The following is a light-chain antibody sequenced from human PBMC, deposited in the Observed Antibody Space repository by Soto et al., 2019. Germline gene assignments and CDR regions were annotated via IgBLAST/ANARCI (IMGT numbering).Light chain of an antibody. CDR3: QQYNSYSPT. J-gene: IGKJ1*01. CDR1: QSVSSK. CDR2: GAS. V-gene: IGKV3-15*01. Sequence: EIVMTQSPATLSVSPGERATLSCRASQSVSSKLAWYQQKPGQAPRLLIYGASTRATDIPARFSGSGAGTEFTLTISSLQSEDFAVYYCQQYNSYSPTFGQGTRVEIK.